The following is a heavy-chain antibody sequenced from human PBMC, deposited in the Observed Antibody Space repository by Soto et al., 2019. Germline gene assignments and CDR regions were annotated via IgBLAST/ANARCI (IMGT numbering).Heavy chain of an antibody. CDR1: GGTFSSYT. CDR2: IIPILGIA. V-gene: IGHV1-69*02. J-gene: IGHJ4*02. CDR3: ARAGGDGYCSGGSCYSSDY. D-gene: IGHD2-15*01. Sequence: QVQLVQSGAEVKKPGSSVKVSCKASGGTFSSYTISWVRQAPGQGLEWMGRIIPILGIAIYAQKFQGRVTITADKSTSTAYMELSSLRSEHTAVYYCARAGGDGYCSGGSCYSSDYWGQGTLVTVSS.